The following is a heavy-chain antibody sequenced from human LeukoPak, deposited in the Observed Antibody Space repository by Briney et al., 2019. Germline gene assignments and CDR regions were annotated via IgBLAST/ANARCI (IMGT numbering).Heavy chain of an antibody. D-gene: IGHD2-2*01. V-gene: IGHV1-69*05. CDR2: IIPIFGTA. CDR1: GGTFSSYA. Sequence: SVKVSCKASGGTFSSYAISWARQAPGQGLEWMGGIIPIFGTANYAQKFQGRVTITTDESTSTAYMELSSLRSEDTAVYYCAKSYCSSTSCPITDYYYYYYMDVWGKGTTVTVSS. CDR3: AKSYCSSTSCPITDYYYYYYMDV. J-gene: IGHJ6*03.